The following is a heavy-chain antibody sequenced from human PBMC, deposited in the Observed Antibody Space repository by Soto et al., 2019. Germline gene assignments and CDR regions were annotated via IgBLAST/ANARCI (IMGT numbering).Heavy chain of an antibody. CDR1: GFTFTTYA. CDR2: ISETGNT. V-gene: IGHV3-23*01. J-gene: IGHJ4*02. D-gene: IGHD3-22*01. CDR3: ARGGYYRDTSGYDY. Sequence: EVQVLESGGGLVQPGGSLRLSCAASGFTFTTYAMRWVRQAPGKGLDWVSGISETGNTYYADSVKGRFTISRDTSKNTRYLQMNSLRAEDTALYYCARGGYYRDTSGYDYWGQGTQVTVSS.